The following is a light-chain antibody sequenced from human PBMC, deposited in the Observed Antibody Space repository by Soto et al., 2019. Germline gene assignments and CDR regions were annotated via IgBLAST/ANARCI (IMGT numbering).Light chain of an antibody. CDR2: EVS. Sequence: QSALTQPPSASGSPGQSVTISCTGTSSDVGGYNYVSWYQHHPGKAPKVMIYEVSKRPSGVPDRFSGSKSGNTASLTVSGLQAEDEADYYCNSYAGSNNLVFGGGTQLTVL. V-gene: IGLV2-8*01. J-gene: IGLJ3*02. CDR3: NSYAGSNNLV. CDR1: SSDVGGYNY.